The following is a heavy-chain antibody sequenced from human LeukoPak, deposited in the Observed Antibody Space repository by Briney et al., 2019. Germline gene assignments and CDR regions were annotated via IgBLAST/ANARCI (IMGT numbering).Heavy chain of an antibody. CDR1: GFTFDDYA. Sequence: PGGSLRLSCAASGFTFDDYAMHWVRQAPGKGLEWVSGISWNSGSIGYADSVKGRFTISRDNAKNSLYLQMNSLRAEDMALYYCAKDIAPSSGWYAGTYFDYWGQGTLVTVSS. J-gene: IGHJ4*02. V-gene: IGHV3-9*03. CDR3: AKDIAPSSGWYAGTYFDY. D-gene: IGHD6-19*01. CDR2: ISWNSGSI.